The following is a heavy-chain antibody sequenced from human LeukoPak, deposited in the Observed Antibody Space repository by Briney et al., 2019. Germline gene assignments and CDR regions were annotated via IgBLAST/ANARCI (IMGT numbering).Heavy chain of an antibody. CDR2: ISSSSSYI. CDR1: GFTFSSYS. CDR3: ARSHSSGWYDPTYYGMDV. V-gene: IGHV3-21*01. D-gene: IGHD6-19*01. J-gene: IGHJ6*02. Sequence: GGSLRLSCAASGFTFSSYSMNWVRQAPGKGLEWVTSISSSSSYIYYADSVKGRFTISRDNAKNSLYLQMNSLRAEDTAVYYCARSHSSGWYDPTYYGMDVWAQGTTVTVSS.